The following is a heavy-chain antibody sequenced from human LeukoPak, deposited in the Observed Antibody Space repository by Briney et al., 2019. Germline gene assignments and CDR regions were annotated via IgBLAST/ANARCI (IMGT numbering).Heavy chain of an antibody. Sequence: GGSLRLSCAASGFTFSSYWMSWVRQAPGKGLEWVAIITYDGNDKYYADSVKGRFTISRDNSKNTVYLQMSSLRPEDTAVYYCAKTQTNRYYYFDYWGQGTLVTVSS. J-gene: IGHJ4*02. CDR1: GFTFSSYW. CDR3: AKTQTNRYYYFDY. CDR2: ITYDGNDK. V-gene: IGHV3-30*18. D-gene: IGHD1-26*01.